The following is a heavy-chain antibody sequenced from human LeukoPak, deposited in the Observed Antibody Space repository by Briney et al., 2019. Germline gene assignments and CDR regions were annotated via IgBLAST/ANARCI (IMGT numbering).Heavy chain of an antibody. V-gene: IGHV4-34*01. CDR1: GRSFSGYY. J-gene: IGHJ5*02. CDR3: ARGRCSSTSCYTKVYSWFDP. CDR2: INHSGST. D-gene: IGHD2-2*02. Sequence: PSETLSLTCAVYGRSFSGYYWSWIRQPPGKGLEWIGEINHSGSTNYNPSLKSRVTISVDTSKNQFSLKLSSVTAADTAVYYCARGRCSSTSCYTKVYSWFDPWGQGTLVTVSS.